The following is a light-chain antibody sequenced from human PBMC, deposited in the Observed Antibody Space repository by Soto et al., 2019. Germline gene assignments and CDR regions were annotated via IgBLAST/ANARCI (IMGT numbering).Light chain of an antibody. CDR2: DAS. Sequence: EAVMTQSPATLSVSPGERATLSCRASQSFSTNLAWYQQKPGQAPRLLIYDASTRATGIPVRFRGSGSGTEFTLSISSVQSEDFAIFYCQQYNRWPRTFGQGTKVDIK. V-gene: IGKV3-15*01. CDR1: QSFSTN. CDR3: QQYNRWPRT. J-gene: IGKJ1*01.